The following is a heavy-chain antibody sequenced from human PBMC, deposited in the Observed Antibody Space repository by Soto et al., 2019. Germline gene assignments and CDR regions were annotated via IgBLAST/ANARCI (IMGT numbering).Heavy chain of an antibody. CDR2: ISGSGGST. D-gene: IGHD3-9*01. Sequence: GGSLRLSCAASGFTFSSYAMSWVRQAPGKGLEWVSAISGSGGSTYYADSVKGRFTISRDNSKNTLYLQMNSLRAEDTAVYYCAKAGLDDILTPLYFDYWGQGTLVTVSS. V-gene: IGHV3-23*01. J-gene: IGHJ4*02. CDR1: GFTFSSYA. CDR3: AKAGLDDILTPLYFDY.